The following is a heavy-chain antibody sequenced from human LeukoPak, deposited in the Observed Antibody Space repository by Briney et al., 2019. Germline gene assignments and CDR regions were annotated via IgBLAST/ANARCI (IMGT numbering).Heavy chain of an antibody. Sequence: LSETLSLTCTVSGGSISSSSYYWGWIRQPPGKGLEWIGSIYYSGSTYYNPSLESRVTISVDTSKNQFSLKLSSVTAADTAVYYCARVSGYYFDYWGQGTLVTVSS. D-gene: IGHD3-22*01. J-gene: IGHJ4*02. CDR2: IYYSGST. CDR1: GGSISSSSYY. V-gene: IGHV4-39*07. CDR3: ARVSGYYFDY.